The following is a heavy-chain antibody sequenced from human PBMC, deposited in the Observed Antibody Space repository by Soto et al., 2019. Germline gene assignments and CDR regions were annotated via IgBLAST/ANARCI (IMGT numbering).Heavy chain of an antibody. CDR3: ARGGDPDY. D-gene: IGHD2-21*02. CDR1: GFTFDYYW. Sequence: DVHLVASGGGLVQPGGSLRLSCVASGFTFDYYWMHWVRQPPGAGLMWVSRLQTHGSHPDYAASVNGRVTISRDNAKNTLYLQMNNLRVEAPAVYDCARGGDPDYWGQGALVTVSS. J-gene: IGHJ4*02. V-gene: IGHV3-74*01. CDR2: LQTHGSHP.